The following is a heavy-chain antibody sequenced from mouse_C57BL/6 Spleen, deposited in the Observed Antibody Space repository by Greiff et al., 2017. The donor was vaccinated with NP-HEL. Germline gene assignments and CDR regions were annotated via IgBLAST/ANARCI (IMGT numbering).Heavy chain of an antibody. CDR1: GYTFTSYW. D-gene: IGHD2-2*01. Sequence: VKLQESGAELVRPGSSVKLSCKASGYTFTSYWMDWVKQRPGQGLEWIGNIYPSDSETHYNQKFKDKATLTVDKSSSTAYMQLSSLTSEDSAVYYCAREGGYYDAMDYWGQGTSVTVSS. CDR2: IYPSDSET. V-gene: IGHV1-61*01. CDR3: AREGGYYDAMDY. J-gene: IGHJ4*01.